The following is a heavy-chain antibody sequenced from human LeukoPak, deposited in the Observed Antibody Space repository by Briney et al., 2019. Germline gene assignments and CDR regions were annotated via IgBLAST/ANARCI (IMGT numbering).Heavy chain of an antibody. Sequence: ASVKVSCKASGFTFTSYYMHWVRQAPGQGLEWMGIINPSGGSTSYPQKFQGRVTMTRDTSTSTAYMELRSLRSDDTAVYYCARDRGSGWPFDYWGQGTLVTVSS. CDR2: INPSGGST. J-gene: IGHJ4*02. D-gene: IGHD6-19*01. CDR3: ARDRGSGWPFDY. CDR1: GFTFTSYY. V-gene: IGHV1-46*01.